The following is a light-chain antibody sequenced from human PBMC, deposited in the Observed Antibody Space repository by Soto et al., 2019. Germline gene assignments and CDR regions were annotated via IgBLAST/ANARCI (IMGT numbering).Light chain of an antibody. Sequence: EIVLTQSPGTLSLSPGERATLSCRGSQSVSSSYLAWYQQTPGQAPRLLIYGASSRATGIPDRFSGSGSGTDFTLTISRLEPEDFAVYYCQQYGTSPGTFGQGTKVEIK. CDR3: QQYGTSPGT. CDR2: GAS. J-gene: IGKJ1*01. V-gene: IGKV3-20*01. CDR1: QSVSSSY.